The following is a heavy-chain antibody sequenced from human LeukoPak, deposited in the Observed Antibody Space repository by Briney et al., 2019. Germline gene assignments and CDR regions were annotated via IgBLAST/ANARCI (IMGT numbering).Heavy chain of an antibody. Sequence: GGSLRLSCAASGFTVSSNYMSWVRQAPGKGLEWVSTIDVSGGSTYYADSVKGRFTISRDNSKNTLYLQMNSLRADDTAVYYCAKDQTPYYWGQGTLVTVSS. D-gene: IGHD4-23*01. CDR3: AKDQTPYY. V-gene: IGHV3-23*01. J-gene: IGHJ4*02. CDR2: IDVSGGST. CDR1: GFTVSSNY.